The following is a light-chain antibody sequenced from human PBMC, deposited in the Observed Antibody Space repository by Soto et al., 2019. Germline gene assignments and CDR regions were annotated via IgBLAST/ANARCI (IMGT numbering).Light chain of an antibody. CDR3: QQSYGIPQP. CDR2: ATS. J-gene: IGKJ3*01. Sequence: DIRLTQSPSSLSASVGDRVTITCGASQSVSRFINWYHQKPGKAPKLLIYATSNLHNGVPSRFIGRGSATEYTLAISSLQPEDFTTYYCQQSYGIPQPFGPGTRWIS. CDR1: QSVSRF. V-gene: IGKV1-39*01.